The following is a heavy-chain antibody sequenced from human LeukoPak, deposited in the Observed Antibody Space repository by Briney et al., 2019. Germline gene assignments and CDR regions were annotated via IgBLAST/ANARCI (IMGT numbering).Heavy chain of an antibody. D-gene: IGHD6-19*01. CDR2: INSNGSST. CDR3: ARDCRPSSGWLLTPNWFDP. CDR1: GFTFSSYW. Sequence: GGSLRLSCAASGFTFSSYWMHWVRQAPGKGLVWVSRINSNGSSTSYADSVKGRFTISRDNAKNTLYLQMNSLRAEDTAVYYCARDCRPSSGWLLTPNWFDPWGQGTLVTVSS. J-gene: IGHJ5*02. V-gene: IGHV3-74*01.